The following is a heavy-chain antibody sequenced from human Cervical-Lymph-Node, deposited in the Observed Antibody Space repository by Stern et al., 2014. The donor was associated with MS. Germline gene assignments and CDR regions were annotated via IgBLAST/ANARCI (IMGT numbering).Heavy chain of an antibody. Sequence: QLQLQESGPGLVKPSETLSLTCTVSGGSISSSSYYWGWIRQPPGKGLEWIGSIYYSGSTYYNPSLKSRVTISVDTSKKQFSLQLSSVTAADTAVYYCARWAYSSGWYNWFDPWGQGTLVTVSS. D-gene: IGHD3-22*01. J-gene: IGHJ5*02. CDR3: ARWAYSSGWYNWFDP. CDR1: GGSISSSSYY. V-gene: IGHV4-39*01. CDR2: IYYSGST.